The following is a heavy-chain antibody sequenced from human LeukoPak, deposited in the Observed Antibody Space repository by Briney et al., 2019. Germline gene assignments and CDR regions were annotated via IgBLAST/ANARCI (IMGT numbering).Heavy chain of an antibody. D-gene: IGHD6-13*01. CDR2: ISYDGSNK. Sequence: GGSLRLSCAASGFTFSSYGMHWVRQAPGKGLEWVAVISYDGSNKYYADSVKGRFTISRDNSKNTLYLQMNSLRAEDTAVYYCAKVTPEKISSSPHRGFYGMDVWGQGTTVTVSS. CDR1: GFTFSSYG. V-gene: IGHV3-30*18. CDR3: AKVTPEKISSSPHRGFYGMDV. J-gene: IGHJ6*02.